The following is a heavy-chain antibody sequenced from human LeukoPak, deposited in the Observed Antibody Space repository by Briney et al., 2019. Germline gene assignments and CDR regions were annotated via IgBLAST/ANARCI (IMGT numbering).Heavy chain of an antibody. CDR3: ARTYSGSYYVPFDY. J-gene: IGHJ4*02. CDR2: IYYSGST. D-gene: IGHD1-26*01. CDR1: GGSISSSSYY. V-gene: IGHV4-39*01. Sequence: SETLSLTCTVSGGSISSSSYYWGWIRQPPGKGLEWIGSIYYSGSTYYNPSLKSRVTISVDTSKNQFSLKLSSVTAADTAVYYCARTYSGSYYVPFDYWGQGTLVTVSS.